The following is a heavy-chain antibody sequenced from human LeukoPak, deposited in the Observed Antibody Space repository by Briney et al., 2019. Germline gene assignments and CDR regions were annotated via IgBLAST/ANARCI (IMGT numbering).Heavy chain of an antibody. J-gene: IGHJ6*03. CDR2: IYTSGST. CDR3: ARDGKTIFGVVIDPTRGYYYMDV. V-gene: IGHV4-61*09. CDR1: GGSISSGSYY. D-gene: IGHD3-3*01. Sequence: SQTLSLTCTVSGGSISSGSYYWSWIRQPAGKGLEWIGHIYTSGSTNYNPSLKSRVTISVDTSKNQFSLKLSSVPAADTAVYYCARDGKTIFGVVIDPTRGYYYMDVWGKGTTVTVSS.